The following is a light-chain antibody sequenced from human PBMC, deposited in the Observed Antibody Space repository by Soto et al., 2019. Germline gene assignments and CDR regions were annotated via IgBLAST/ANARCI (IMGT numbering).Light chain of an antibody. CDR3: CSFAGSNNFPYV. Sequence: QSVLTQPPSASGSPGQSVTISCNGTSSDVGAYDYVSWYQQHPGKAPKLMIYEINKRPSGVPDRFSGSKSGNTASLTVSGLQAEDEADYYCCSFAGSNNFPYVFGTGTKVTVL. V-gene: IGLV2-8*01. J-gene: IGLJ1*01. CDR2: EIN. CDR1: SSDVGAYDY.